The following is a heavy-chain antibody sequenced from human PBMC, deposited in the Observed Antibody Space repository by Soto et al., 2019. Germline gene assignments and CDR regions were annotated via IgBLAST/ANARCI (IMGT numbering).Heavy chain of an antibody. Sequence: EVQLVESGGGLVQPGRSLRLSCAASGFTFDDYAMHWVRQAPGKGLEWVSSISWNSGSIGYADSVKGRFTISRDNAKNSLYLQMNSLRAEDTALYYCAKDSGGYSYGSKYYFDYWGQGTLVTVSS. CDR2: ISWNSGSI. J-gene: IGHJ4*02. CDR1: GFTFDDYA. D-gene: IGHD5-18*01. CDR3: AKDSGGYSYGSKYYFDY. V-gene: IGHV3-9*01.